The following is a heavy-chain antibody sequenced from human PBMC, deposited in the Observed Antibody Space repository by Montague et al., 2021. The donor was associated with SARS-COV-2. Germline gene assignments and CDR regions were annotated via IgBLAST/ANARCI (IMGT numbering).Heavy chain of an antibody. Sequence: PLRLSCAASGFTFNNYAMHWVRQAPGKGLEWVAVISYDGSSKYYADSVKGRFTISRDNSKNTLYLQMHSLRTEDTTVYYCARGGQLRLPGDYDYYNYGMDVWGQGTTVTVS. CDR3: ARGGQLRLPGDYDYYNYGMDV. J-gene: IGHJ6*02. CDR1: GFTFNNYA. V-gene: IGHV3-30*04. CDR2: ISYDGSSK. D-gene: IGHD4-17*01.